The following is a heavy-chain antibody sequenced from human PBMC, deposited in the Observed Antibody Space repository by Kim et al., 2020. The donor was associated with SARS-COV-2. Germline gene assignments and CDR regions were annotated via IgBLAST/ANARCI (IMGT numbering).Heavy chain of an antibody. D-gene: IGHD6-19*01. J-gene: IGHJ5*02. CDR3: ALPSSGWTFIRP. V-gene: IGHV7-4-1*02. CDR2: INTNTGNP. CDR1: GYTFTSYV. Sequence: ASVKVSCKASGYTFTSYVMNWVRQARGQGREWMGWINTNTGNPTSAQGFTGRFVFSLDTSVSTAYLQISSLKAEDTAVYYFALPSSGWTFIRPWGQGTLVAVSS.